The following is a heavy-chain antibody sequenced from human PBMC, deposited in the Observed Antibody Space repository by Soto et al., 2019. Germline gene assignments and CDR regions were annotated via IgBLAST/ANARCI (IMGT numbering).Heavy chain of an antibody. CDR2: IRYDGSNI. CDR1: GLIFSGHG. V-gene: IGHV3-33*06. J-gene: IGHJ4*02. CDR3: AKDSPTMVRGVIINYFDY. D-gene: IGHD3-10*01. Sequence: GGSLRLSCEASGLIFSGHGMHWVRQAPGKGLQWVAVIRYDGSNIYYADSVKGRFTISRDNAKNSLYLQMNSLRAEDTAVYYCAKDSPTMVRGVIINYFDYWGQGTLVTVSS.